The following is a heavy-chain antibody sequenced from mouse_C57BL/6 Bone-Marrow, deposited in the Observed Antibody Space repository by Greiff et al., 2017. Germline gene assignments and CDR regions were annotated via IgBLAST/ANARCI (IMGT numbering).Heavy chain of an antibody. CDR3: ARLRPDY. CDR1: GFTFSSYG. CDR2: ISSGGSYT. Sequence: EVQVVESGGDLVKPGGSLKLSCAASGFTFSSYGMSWVRQTPDKRLEWVATISSGGSYTYYPDSVKGRFTISRDNAKNTLYLQISSLKSEDTAMYYCARLRPDYWGQGTTLTVSS. V-gene: IGHV5-6*01. J-gene: IGHJ2*01. D-gene: IGHD2-12*01.